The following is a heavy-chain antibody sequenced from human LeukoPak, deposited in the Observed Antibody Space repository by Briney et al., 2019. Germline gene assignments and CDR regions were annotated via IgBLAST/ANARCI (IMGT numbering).Heavy chain of an antibody. Sequence: GGSLRLSCAASGFTFSSYGMHWVRQAPGKGLEWVAVLSYDGSNKYYADSVKGRFTISRDNSKNTLYLQMNSLRAEDTAVYYCAKGGGSSWYQYYYYYMDVWGKGTTVTVSS. J-gene: IGHJ6*03. CDR3: AKGGGSSWYQYYYYYMDV. D-gene: IGHD6-13*01. CDR2: LSYDGSNK. CDR1: GFTFSSYG. V-gene: IGHV3-30*18.